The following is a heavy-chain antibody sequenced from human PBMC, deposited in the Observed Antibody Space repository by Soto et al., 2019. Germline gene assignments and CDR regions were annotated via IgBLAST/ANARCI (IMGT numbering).Heavy chain of an antibody. CDR1: GGSVTGGGYY. Sequence: PSETLSLTCSVSGGSVTGGGYYWSWLRQLPGQGLEGIGYIYHTSSTFSNPSLQSRVTISLATSKSQFSLKLASVTAPATAMYYFSGSPARSVFDDWGQGSPVTVSS. V-gene: IGHV4-31*03. J-gene: IGHJ4*02. D-gene: IGHD3-10*01. CDR3: SGSPARSVFDD. CDR2: IYHTSST.